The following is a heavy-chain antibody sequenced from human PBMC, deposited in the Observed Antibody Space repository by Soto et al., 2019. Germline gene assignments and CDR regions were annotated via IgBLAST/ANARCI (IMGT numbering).Heavy chain of an antibody. J-gene: IGHJ4*02. CDR1: GGSVSSYY. V-gene: IGHV4-59*08. D-gene: IGHD1-1*01. Sequence: SETLSLTCTVSGGSVSSYYWSWVRQPPGKGLEWIGYIYYSGTTNSGTTNYNPSLKSRVTISVDTSKNQFSLKVSSVTAADTAVYYCARLPGITTSRRDYWGQGTLVTVSS. CDR3: ARLPGITTSRRDY. CDR2: IYYSGTTNSGTT.